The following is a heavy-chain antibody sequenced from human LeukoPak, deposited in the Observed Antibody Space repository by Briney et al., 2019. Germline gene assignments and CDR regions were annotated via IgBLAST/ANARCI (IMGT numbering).Heavy chain of an antibody. D-gene: IGHD5-24*01. CDR1: GYIFTAXY. J-gene: IGHJ4*02. V-gene: IGHV1-2*02. CDR2: INANSGGI. CDR3: ARGEIDGPDFDQ. Sequence: GASVXVSCKAPGYIFTAXYMHWVRXAPGQGLEGRGWINANSGGINYAQKFQGRVTMTRDTSITTAYMEVSGLRSDDTAVYFCARGEIDGPDFDQWGQGTLVTVSS.